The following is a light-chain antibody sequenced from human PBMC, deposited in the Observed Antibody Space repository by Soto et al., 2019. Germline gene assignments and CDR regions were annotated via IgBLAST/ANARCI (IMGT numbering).Light chain of an antibody. J-gene: IGKJ3*01. CDR2: DAS. CDR3: QQYGSSST. Sequence: EIVLTQSPATLSLSPGERATLSCRASQSVSSYLAWYQQKPGQAPRLLIYDASNRATGIPARFSGSGSGTDFTLTISRLEPEDFAVYYCQQYGSSSTFGPGTKVDIK. V-gene: IGKV3-11*01. CDR1: QSVSSY.